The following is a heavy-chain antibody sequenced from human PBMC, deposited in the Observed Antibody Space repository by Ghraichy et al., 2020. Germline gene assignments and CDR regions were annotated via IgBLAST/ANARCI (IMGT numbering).Heavy chain of an antibody. J-gene: IGHJ4*02. D-gene: IGHD1-26*01. CDR1: GFTFSVYS. CDR2: MTSDKNRI. V-gene: IGHV3-48*02. CDR3: TRGVQWSLDS. Sequence: GSLRLSCVASGFTFSVYSMNWVRQAPGKGLEWVAYMTSDKNRIYYADSVKGRFTISRDNAKNSLSLQMNSLRDEDTAIYYCTRGVQWSLDSWGQGTLVTVSS.